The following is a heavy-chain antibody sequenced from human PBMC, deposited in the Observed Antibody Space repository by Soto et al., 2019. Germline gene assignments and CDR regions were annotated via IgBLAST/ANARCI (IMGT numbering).Heavy chain of an antibody. Sequence: AAVKVSCKASGYTFTSYDINWVRQATGQGLEWMGWMNPNSGNTGYAQKFQGRVTMTRNTSISTAYMELSSLRSEDTAVYYCASPGITMTSYGMDVWGQGTTVTVSS. CDR2: MNPNSGNT. CDR1: GYTFTSYD. J-gene: IGHJ6*02. CDR3: ASPGITMTSYGMDV. D-gene: IGHD3-22*01. V-gene: IGHV1-8*01.